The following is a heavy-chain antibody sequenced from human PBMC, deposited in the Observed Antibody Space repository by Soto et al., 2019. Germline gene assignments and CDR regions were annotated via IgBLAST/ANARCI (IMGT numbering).Heavy chain of an antibody. V-gene: IGHV5-51*01. CDR2: IYPGDSDT. CDR3: ARHRFGPRIAAAGIPLYYYGMDV. D-gene: IGHD6-13*01. J-gene: IGHJ6*02. Sequence: GESLKISCKGSGYSFTSYWIGWVRQMPGKGLEWMGIIYPGDSDTRYSPSFQGQVTISADKSIGTAYLQWSSLKASDTAMYYCARHRFGPRIAAAGIPLYYYGMDVWGQGTTVTVSS. CDR1: GYSFTSYW.